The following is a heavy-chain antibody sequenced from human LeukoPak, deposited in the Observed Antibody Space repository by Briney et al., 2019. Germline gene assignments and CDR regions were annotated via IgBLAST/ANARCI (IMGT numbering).Heavy chain of an antibody. V-gene: IGHV1-18*01. Sequence: ASVKVSCKASGYTFATYGISWVRQAPGQGLEWMGWISAYNGNTNYAHKLQGRVTMTTDTSTSTAYMELRSLRSDDTAVYYCARFPWNIAARPIWCFDLWGRGPLVTVSS. D-gene: IGHD6-6*01. CDR3: ARFPWNIAARPIWCFDL. CDR1: GYTFATYG. CDR2: ISAYNGNT. J-gene: IGHJ2*01.